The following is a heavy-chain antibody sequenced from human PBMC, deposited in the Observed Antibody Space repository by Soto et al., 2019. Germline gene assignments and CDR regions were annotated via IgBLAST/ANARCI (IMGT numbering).Heavy chain of an antibody. CDR3: TTYIVAAATGSDH. J-gene: IGHJ5*02. V-gene: IGHV3-15*01. Sequence: PGGSLRLSCAASGFTFSNEWLSWVRQAPGKGLEWVGRIKSRDDGGATNYATTVKGRFIISRDDSKNTLYLQLNNLKPEDTAVYYCTTYIVAAATGSDHWGQGTLVTFST. CDR2: IKSRDDGGAT. D-gene: IGHD3-9*01. CDR1: GFTFSNEW.